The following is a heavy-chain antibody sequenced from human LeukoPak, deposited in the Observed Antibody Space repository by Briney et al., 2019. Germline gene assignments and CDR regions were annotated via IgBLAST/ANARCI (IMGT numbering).Heavy chain of an antibody. D-gene: IGHD3-22*01. J-gene: IGHJ3*02. Sequence: GASVKVSCKASGYTFTGYYMHWVRQAPGQGLEWMGWINPNSGGTNYAQKFQGWVTMTRDTSISTAYMELSRLRSDDTAVYYCARDIRITMIVVVPGAFDIWGQGTMVTVSS. V-gene: IGHV1-2*04. CDR3: ARDIRITMIVVVPGAFDI. CDR2: INPNSGGT. CDR1: GYTFTGYY.